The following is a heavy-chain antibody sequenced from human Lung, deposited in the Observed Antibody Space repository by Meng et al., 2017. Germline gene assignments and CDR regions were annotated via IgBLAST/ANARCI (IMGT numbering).Heavy chain of an antibody. CDR3: ARSPYSSGWPNFDS. CDR1: GYPFTNYG. J-gene: IGHJ4*02. Sequence: QVHLVQSGAEVRDPGASVKVFCQASGYPFTNYGISWVRQAPGQGLEWMGWISVYNVNTNYAQKFQGRVTMTTETSTSTTYMELRSLRSDDTGVYYCARSPYSSGWPNFDSWGQGTLVTVSS. V-gene: IGHV1-18*01. CDR2: ISVYNVNT. D-gene: IGHD6-19*01.